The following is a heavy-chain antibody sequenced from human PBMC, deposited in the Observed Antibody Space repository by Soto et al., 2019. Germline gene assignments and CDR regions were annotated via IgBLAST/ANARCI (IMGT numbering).Heavy chain of an antibody. D-gene: IGHD2-8*01. Sequence: PGESLKISCKGSGYSFTSYWIGWVRQMPGKGLEWMGITYPGDSDTRYSPSFQGQVTISADTSISTAYLQWSSLKASDTAMYYCARRRDIVLMVSRDLDAFDIWGQGTMVTVSS. CDR2: TYPGDSDT. V-gene: IGHV5-51*01. CDR3: ARRRDIVLMVSRDLDAFDI. CDR1: GYSFTSYW. J-gene: IGHJ3*02.